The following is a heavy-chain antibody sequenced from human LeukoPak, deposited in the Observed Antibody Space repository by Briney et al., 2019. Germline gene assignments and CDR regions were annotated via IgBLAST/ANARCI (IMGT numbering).Heavy chain of an antibody. Sequence: SETLSLTCAVSGGSFSGYYWSWIRQPPGKGLEWIGEINHSGSTNYNPSLKSRVTISVDTSKNQFSLKLSSVTAADTAVYYCARGDYDFWILSRRWNWFDPWGQGTLVTVSS. J-gene: IGHJ5*02. D-gene: IGHD3-3*01. CDR3: ARGDYDFWILSRRWNWFDP. CDR1: GGSFSGYY. CDR2: INHSGST. V-gene: IGHV4-34*01.